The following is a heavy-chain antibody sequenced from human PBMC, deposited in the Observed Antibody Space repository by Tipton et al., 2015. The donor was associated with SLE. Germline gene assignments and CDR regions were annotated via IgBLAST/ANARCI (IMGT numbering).Heavy chain of an antibody. CDR1: GGSISSGSYY. V-gene: IGHV4-61*09. Sequence: TLTLTCTVSGGSISSGSYYWSWIRQPAGKGLEWIGYIYTSGSTNYNPSLKSRVTISVDTSKNQFSLKLSSVTAADTAVYYCARGSWYDPWGQGTLVTVSS. CDR3: ARGSWYDP. J-gene: IGHJ5*02. CDR2: IYTSGST.